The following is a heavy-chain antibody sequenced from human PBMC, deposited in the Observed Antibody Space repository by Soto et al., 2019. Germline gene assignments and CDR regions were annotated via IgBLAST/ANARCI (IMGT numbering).Heavy chain of an antibody. Sequence: ASVKVSCKASGYTFTSYDINWVRQATGQGLEWMGWMNPNSGNTGYAQKFQGRVTMTRKTSISTAYMELSSLRSEDTAVYYCARRSPRVRGDTYYYYMDVWGKGTTVTVSS. CDR2: MNPNSGNT. V-gene: IGHV1-8*01. CDR3: ARRSPRVRGDTYYYYMDV. D-gene: IGHD3-10*01. J-gene: IGHJ6*03. CDR1: GYTFTSYD.